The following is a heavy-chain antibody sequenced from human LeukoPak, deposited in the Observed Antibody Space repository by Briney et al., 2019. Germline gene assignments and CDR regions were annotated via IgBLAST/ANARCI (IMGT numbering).Heavy chain of an antibody. J-gene: IGHJ5*02. Sequence: GGSLRLSCAASGFTVSSNYMSWVRQAPGKGQEWVSVIYSGGSTYYADSVKGRFTISRDNSKNTLYLQMNSLRAEDTAVYYCARDRGYDYVWGSYRYTIPNNWFDPWGQGTLVTVSS. D-gene: IGHD3-16*02. CDR1: GFTVSSNY. CDR3: ARDRGYDYVWGSYRYTIPNNWFDP. CDR2: IYSGGST. V-gene: IGHV3-53*01.